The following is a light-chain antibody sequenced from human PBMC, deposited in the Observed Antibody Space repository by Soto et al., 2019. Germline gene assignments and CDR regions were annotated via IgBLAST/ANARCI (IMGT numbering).Light chain of an antibody. CDR1: SSDFGNYNL. V-gene: IGLV2-23*02. Sequence: QSVLTQPASVSGSPGQSITISCTGTSSDFGNYNLVSWYQQHPGKVPKLILFEVNKRPSGVSGRFSGSKSGNTASLTISGLQAEDEADYYCCSFTSSNTHVFGTGNQLTVL. CDR3: CSFTSSNTHV. CDR2: EVN. J-gene: IGLJ1*01.